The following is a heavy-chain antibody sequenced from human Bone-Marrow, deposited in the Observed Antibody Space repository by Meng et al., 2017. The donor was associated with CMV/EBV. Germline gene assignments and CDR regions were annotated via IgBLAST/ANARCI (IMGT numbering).Heavy chain of an antibody. CDR3: ARGEVVVVPAAPFYYYYYGMDV. Sequence: SETLSLTCTVSGGSISSYYWSWIRQPPGKGLEWIVYIYYSGSTNYNPSLKSRVTISVDTSKNQFSLKLSSVTAADTAVYYCARGEVVVVPAAPFYYYYYGMDVWGQGTTVTVSS. J-gene: IGHJ6*02. V-gene: IGHV4-59*01. CDR1: GGSISSYY. CDR2: IYYSGST. D-gene: IGHD2-2*01.